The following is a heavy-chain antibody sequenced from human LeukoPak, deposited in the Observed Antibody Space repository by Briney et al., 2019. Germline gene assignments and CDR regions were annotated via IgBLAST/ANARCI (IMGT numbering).Heavy chain of an antibody. CDR1: GGSFSGYY. CDR2: INHSGST. D-gene: IGHD2-2*01. CDR3: ASIGYCSSTSCYDAFDI. Sequence: SETLSLTCAVYGGSFSGYYWSWIRQPPGKGLECIGEINHSGSTNYNPSLKSRVTISVDTSKNQFSLKLSSVTAADTAVYYCASIGYCSSTSCYDAFDIWGQGTMVTVSS. V-gene: IGHV4-34*01. J-gene: IGHJ3*02.